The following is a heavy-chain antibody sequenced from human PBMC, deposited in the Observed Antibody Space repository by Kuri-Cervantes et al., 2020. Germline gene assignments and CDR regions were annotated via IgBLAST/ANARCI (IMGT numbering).Heavy chain of an antibody. Sequence: SETLSLTCAASGYSISSAYYWGWIRQPPGKGLEWIGTIFHSGSTYYNPSLKSRLTMSVDTSKNQFSLKLSSVTAADTAIYFCARSFQQQLVHDWFDPWGQGTLVTVSS. D-gene: IGHD6-13*01. J-gene: IGHJ5*02. CDR3: ARSFQQQLVHDWFDP. CDR2: IFHSGST. V-gene: IGHV4-38-2*01. CDR1: GYSISSAYY.